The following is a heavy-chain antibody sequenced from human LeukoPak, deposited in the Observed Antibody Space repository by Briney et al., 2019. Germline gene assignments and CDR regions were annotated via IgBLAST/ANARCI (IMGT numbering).Heavy chain of an antibody. Sequence: ASVKVSCKASGYTFTGYYMHWVRQAPGQGLEWVGWINPNSGDRSYAQTFQGRVTMTRDTSITTAYMELSSLRSDDTAVYYCASGASSRTNAYRYWGQGTLVTVSS. CDR1: GYTFTGYY. CDR2: INPNSGDR. V-gene: IGHV1-2*02. J-gene: IGHJ4*02. CDR3: ASGASSRTNAYRY. D-gene: IGHD2-2*01.